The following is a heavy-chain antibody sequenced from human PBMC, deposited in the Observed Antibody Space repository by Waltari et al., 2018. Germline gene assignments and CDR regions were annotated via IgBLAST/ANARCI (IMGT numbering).Heavy chain of an antibody. V-gene: IGHV4-39*01. CDR3: ARRMVTTGYFDY. CDR1: GGPFSSTSYY. CDR2: VFYNGDT. Sequence: QVQLQESGPGLVKPSETLSLTCTVSGGPFSSTSYYWGWIRQPPGKGLEWIGYVFYNGDTYYNPSLKSRVTISIDTSKNQLSLKLTSVTAADTAVYHCARRMVTTGYFDYWGQGTLVTVSS. D-gene: IGHD4-4*01. J-gene: IGHJ4*02.